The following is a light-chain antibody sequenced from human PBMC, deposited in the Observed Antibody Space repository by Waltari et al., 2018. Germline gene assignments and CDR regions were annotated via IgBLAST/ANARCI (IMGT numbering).Light chain of an antibody. J-gene: IGKJ2*01. V-gene: IGKV1-5*03. CDR1: ESISTW. Sequence: DIQMTQSPSTLSAFVGDTVTLTCLASESISTWLAWYQQKPGRAPKLLISRASSLEGGVPPRFSGLGSGTEFTLTIKSLQPDDFATYYCQQYNTFSRTFAQGTKLEIK. CDR3: QQYNTFSRT. CDR2: RAS.